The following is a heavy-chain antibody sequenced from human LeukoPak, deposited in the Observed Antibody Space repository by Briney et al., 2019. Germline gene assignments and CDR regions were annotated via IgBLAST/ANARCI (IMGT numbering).Heavy chain of an antibody. CDR3: VRDLGGRSGH. CDR1: GFTFSSNW. Sequence: GGSLRLSCAASGFTFSSNWMHWVRQAPGKGLVWVSRINEDGSTTNYADSVEGRSTIFRDNAKNTLYLQMNSLRAEDTAVYYCVRDLGGRSGHWGQGTLVTVSS. D-gene: IGHD1-26*01. CDR2: INEDGSTT. V-gene: IGHV3-74*01. J-gene: IGHJ4*02.